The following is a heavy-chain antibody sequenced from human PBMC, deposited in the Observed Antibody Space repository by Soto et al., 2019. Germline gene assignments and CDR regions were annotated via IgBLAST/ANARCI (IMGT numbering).Heavy chain of an antibody. J-gene: IGHJ6*02. V-gene: IGHV1-8*01. Sequence: GASVKVSCKASGYTFTSYDINWVRQATGQGLEWMGWMNPNSGNTGYAQKFQGRVTMTRNTSISTAYMELSSLRSEDTAVYYCARGLRRVFDWLLGDYYYYGMDVWGQGTTVTVSS. D-gene: IGHD3-9*01. CDR1: GYTFTSYD. CDR2: MNPNSGNT. CDR3: ARGLRRVFDWLLGDYYYYGMDV.